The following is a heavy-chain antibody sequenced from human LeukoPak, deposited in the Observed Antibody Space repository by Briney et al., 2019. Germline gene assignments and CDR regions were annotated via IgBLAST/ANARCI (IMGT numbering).Heavy chain of an antibody. CDR2: IWYDGSNK. Sequence: SGGSLRLSCAASGFTFSSYGMHWVRQAPGKGLEWVAVIWYDGSNKYYADSVKGRFTISRDNSKNTLYLQMNSLRAEDTAVYYCARALDCSSTSCYAVDYWGQGTLVTVSS. J-gene: IGHJ4*02. CDR3: ARALDCSSTSCYAVDY. CDR1: GFTFSSYG. D-gene: IGHD2-2*01. V-gene: IGHV3-33*01.